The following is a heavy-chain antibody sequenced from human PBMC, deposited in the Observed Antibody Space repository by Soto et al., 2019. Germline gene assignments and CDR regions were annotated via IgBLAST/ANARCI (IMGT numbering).Heavy chain of an antibody. J-gene: IGHJ4*02. D-gene: IGHD4-4*01. CDR1: GFTFSSYA. CDR2: ISYDGSNK. CDR3: ARDPTTTWDFDY. Sequence: GGSLRLSCAASGFTFSSYAMHWVRQAPGKGLEWVAVISYDGSNKYYADSVKGRFTISRDNSKNTLYLQINSLRAEDTAVYYCARDPTTTWDFDYWGQGTLVTVSS. V-gene: IGHV3-30-3*01.